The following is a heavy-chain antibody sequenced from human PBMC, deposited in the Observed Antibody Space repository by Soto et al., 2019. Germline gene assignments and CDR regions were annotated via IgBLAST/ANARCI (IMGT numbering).Heavy chain of an antibody. Sequence: GGSLRLSCAASGFTFSSYGMHWVRQAPGKGLEWVAVIWYDGSNKYYADSVKGRFTISRDNSKNTLYLQMNSLRAEDTAVYYCARDHGREYFDYWGQGTLVTVSS. CDR3: ARDHGREYFDY. CDR2: IWYDGSNK. J-gene: IGHJ4*02. CDR1: GFTFSSYG. V-gene: IGHV3-33*01.